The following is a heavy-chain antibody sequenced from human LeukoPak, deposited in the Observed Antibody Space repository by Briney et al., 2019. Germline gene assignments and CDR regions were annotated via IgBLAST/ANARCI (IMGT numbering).Heavy chain of an antibody. CDR2: IYYSGST. J-gene: IGHJ4*02. V-gene: IGHV4-38-2*02. CDR3: ASPLYCSSTSCYDY. Sequence: SETLSLTCTVSGYSISSGYYWGWIRPPPGKGLEWIGSIYYSGSTYYNPSLKSRVTISLDTSKNQFSLKLSSVTAADTAVYYCASPLYCSSTSCYDYWGQGTLVTVSS. CDR1: GYSISSGYY. D-gene: IGHD2-2*01.